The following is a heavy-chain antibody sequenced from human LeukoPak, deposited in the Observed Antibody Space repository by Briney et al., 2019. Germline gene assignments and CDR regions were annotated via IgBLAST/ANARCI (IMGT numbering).Heavy chain of an antibody. CDR2: ISNSGSPI. Sequence: PGGSLRLSCAASRFTFSDYYMGWIRQAPGKGLEWVSYISNSGSPIYYSGSVKGRFTISRDNAKSSLYLQMNSLKTEDTAVYYCTPRFEYYFDYWGQGTLVTVSS. V-gene: IGHV3-11*01. CDR3: TPRFEYYFDY. CDR1: RFTFSDYY. J-gene: IGHJ4*02. D-gene: IGHD3-9*01.